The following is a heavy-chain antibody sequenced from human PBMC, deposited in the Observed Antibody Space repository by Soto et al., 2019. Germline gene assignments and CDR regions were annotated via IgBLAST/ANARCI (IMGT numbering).Heavy chain of an antibody. J-gene: IGHJ6*02. CDR2: ISSSSSYI. V-gene: IGHV3-21*01. CDR3: ARYHPLLLRFLEWSPLDGMDV. D-gene: IGHD3-3*01. Sequence: PGGSLRLSCAASGFTFSSYSMNWVRQAPGKGLEWVSSISSSSSYIYYADSVKGRFTISRDNAKNSLYLQMNSLRAEDTAVYYCARYHPLLLRFLEWSPLDGMDVWGQGTTVTVSS. CDR1: GFTFSSYS.